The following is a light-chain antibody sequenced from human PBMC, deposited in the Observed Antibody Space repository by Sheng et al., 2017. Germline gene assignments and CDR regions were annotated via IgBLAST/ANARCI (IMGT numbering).Light chain of an antibody. CDR1: NIGSKS. J-gene: IGLJ3*02. V-gene: IGLV3-21*01. CDR3: QEWDSGTAL. Sequence: SYELTQPPSVSVAPGKTARITCGGNNIGSKSVHWYQQKPGQAPVLVIYYDSDRPSGIPERFSGSNSGNTATLTISGTQPIDEADYYCQEWDSGTALFGGGTKLTVL. CDR2: YDS.